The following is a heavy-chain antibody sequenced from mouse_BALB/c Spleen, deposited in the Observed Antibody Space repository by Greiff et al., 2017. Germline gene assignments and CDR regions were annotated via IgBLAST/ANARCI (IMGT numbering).Heavy chain of an antibody. CDR3: ARWDYRYAMDY. D-gene: IGHD2-14*01. CDR1: GFTFSSFG. CDR2: ISSGSSTI. J-gene: IGHJ4*01. V-gene: IGHV5-17*02. Sequence: EVKLVESGGGLVQPGGSRKLSCAASGFTFSSFGMHWVRQAPEKGLEWVAYISSGSSTIYYADTVKGRFTISRDNPKNTLFLQMTSLRSEDTAMYYCARWDYRYAMDYWGQGTSVTVSS.